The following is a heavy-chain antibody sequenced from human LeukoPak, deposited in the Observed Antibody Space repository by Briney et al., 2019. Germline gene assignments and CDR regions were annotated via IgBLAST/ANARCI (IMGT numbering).Heavy chain of an antibody. CDR1: GYTFTSYG. CDR3: ARVWYDYVWGSYRQHPIDY. J-gene: IGHJ4*02. Sequence: ASVKVSCKASGYTFTSYGISWVRQAPGQGLEWMGWISAYNGNTNYAQKLQGRVTMTTDTSTSTDYMELRSLRSDDTAVYYCARVWYDYVWGSYRQHPIDYWGQGTLVTVSS. D-gene: IGHD3-16*02. CDR2: ISAYNGNT. V-gene: IGHV1-18*01.